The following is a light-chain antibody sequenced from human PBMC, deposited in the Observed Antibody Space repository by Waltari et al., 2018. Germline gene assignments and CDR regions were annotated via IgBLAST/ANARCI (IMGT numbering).Light chain of an antibody. CDR3: GTWDNSLSGAV. V-gene: IGLV1-51*02. CDR1: SSNIGNNY. J-gene: IGLJ7*01. Sequence: QSVLTQPPSVSAAPGQKVIISCSGSSSNIGNNYVSWYQHLPGTAPKLLLYENNERPSGIPDRFSGSKSGTSATLAITGLQTGDEADYYCGTWDNSLSGAVFGGGTQLTVL. CDR2: ENN.